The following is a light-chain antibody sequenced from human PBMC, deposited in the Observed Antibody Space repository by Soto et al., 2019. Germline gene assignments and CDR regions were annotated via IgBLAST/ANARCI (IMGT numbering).Light chain of an antibody. V-gene: IGLV2-23*01. CDR1: STDVGTYKL. J-gene: IGLJ1*01. CDR2: EDT. Sequence: QSILTQPASVSGSPGQSITISCTGTSTDVGTYKLVSWYQKHPGRVPKLMVFEDTKRPSGIASRFSGSKSGNTASLTISGLQAEDEDEYFCCSYAGRRGPYVFGFGTKVTVL. CDR3: CSYAGRRGPYV.